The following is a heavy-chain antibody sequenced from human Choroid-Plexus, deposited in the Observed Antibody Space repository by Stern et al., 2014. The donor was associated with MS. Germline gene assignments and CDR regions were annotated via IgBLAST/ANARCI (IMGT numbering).Heavy chain of an antibody. CDR1: GFSFSSFG. Sequence: VQLVESGGGVVQPGRPLRLSCAASGFSFSSFGMHWVRQAPGKGLEWVALISYDGSKDYADSVKGRFANPQNNFKNTLVLQKNHLRAEETALYYCGKDPQFLTFFFDFWGQGSPVTVS. CDR2: ISYDGSK. D-gene: IGHD3-16*01. J-gene: IGHJ4*02. V-gene: IGHV3-30*18. CDR3: GKDPQFLTFFFDF.